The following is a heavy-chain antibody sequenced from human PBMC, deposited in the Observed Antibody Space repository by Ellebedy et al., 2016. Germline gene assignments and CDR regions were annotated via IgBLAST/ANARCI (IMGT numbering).Heavy chain of an antibody. CDR3: ARRTRGSSSWRPFENYYYYYGMDV. J-gene: IGHJ6*02. CDR1: GGSFSGYY. CDR2: INHSGST. Sequence: SETLSLTCAVYGGSFSGYYWSWIRQPPGKGLEWIGEINHSGSTNYNPSLKSRVTISVATSKNQFYLKLSSVTAADTAVYYCARRTRGSSSWRPFENYYYYYGMDVWGQGTTVTVSS. D-gene: IGHD6-13*01. V-gene: IGHV4-34*01.